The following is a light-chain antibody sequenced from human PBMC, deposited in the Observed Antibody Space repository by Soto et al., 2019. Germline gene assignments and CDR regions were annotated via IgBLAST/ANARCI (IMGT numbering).Light chain of an antibody. CDR2: GAS. J-gene: IGKJ1*01. Sequence: EIVLTQSPGTLSLSPGERPTLSCRDSQSVSSSYLAWYQQKPGQAPRLXIYGASTRATGIPARFSGSGSGTDCTRTISSLQSEDFEVYFCQQYNIWPQTFGQGTKVDIK. CDR3: QQYNIWPQT. CDR1: QSVSSSY. V-gene: IGKV3-15*01.